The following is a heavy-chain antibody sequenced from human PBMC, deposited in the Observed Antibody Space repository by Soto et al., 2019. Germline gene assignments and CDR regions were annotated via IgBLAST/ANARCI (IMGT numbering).Heavy chain of an antibody. CDR1: GYTFTNSG. CDR3: AASYGSGYRAFDY. Sequence: ASVKVSCKASGYTFTNSGISWVRQAPGQGLEWMGRISTDNSNTNYAQKFQGRVTMTTDKSTSTAYMELRSLRSDDTAMYFCAASYGSGYRAFDYWGQGALVTVSS. D-gene: IGHD3-10*01. J-gene: IGHJ4*02. CDR2: ISTDNSNT. V-gene: IGHV1-18*01.